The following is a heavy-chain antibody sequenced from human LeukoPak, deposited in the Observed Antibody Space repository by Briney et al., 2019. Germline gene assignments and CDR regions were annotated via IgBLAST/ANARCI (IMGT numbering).Heavy chain of an antibody. CDR1: GFTFSSYA. CDR3: AKAPTTRIAAAGSSGDY. J-gene: IGHJ4*02. CDR2: ISYDGSNK. Sequence: QPGGSLRLSCAASGFTFSSYAMHWVRQAPGKGLEWVAVISYDGSNKYYADSVKGRFTISRDNSKNTLYLQMNSLRAEDTAVYYCAKAPTTRIAAAGSSGDYWGQGTLVTVSS. V-gene: IGHV3-30*07. D-gene: IGHD6-13*01.